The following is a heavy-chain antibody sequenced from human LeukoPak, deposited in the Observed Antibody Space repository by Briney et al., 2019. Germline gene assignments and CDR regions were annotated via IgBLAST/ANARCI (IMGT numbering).Heavy chain of an antibody. Sequence: XSGSGGSTYYADSVKGRFTISRDNSNNTLYLQMNSLRAEDTAVYYCAKVRRLLWFGEPGPDYWGQGTLVTVSS. V-gene: IGHV3-23*01. J-gene: IGHJ4*02. D-gene: IGHD3-10*01. CDR3: AKVRRLLWFGEPGPDY. CDR2: XSGSGGST.